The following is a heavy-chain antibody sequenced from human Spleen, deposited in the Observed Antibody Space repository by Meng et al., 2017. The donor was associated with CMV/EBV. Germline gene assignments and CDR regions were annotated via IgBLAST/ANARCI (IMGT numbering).Heavy chain of an antibody. Sequence: GESLKISCAASGFIFTTYTMHWVRQAPGKGLEWVSSISGRSSNIFYADSVKGRFTISRDNAGNSLFLQMNSLRAEDTAIYYCARGASGGISFYYGMDVWGQGITVTVSS. CDR3: ARGASGGISFYYGMDV. V-gene: IGHV3-21*01. D-gene: IGHD2-15*01. CDR1: GFIFTTYT. CDR2: ISGRSSNI. J-gene: IGHJ6*02.